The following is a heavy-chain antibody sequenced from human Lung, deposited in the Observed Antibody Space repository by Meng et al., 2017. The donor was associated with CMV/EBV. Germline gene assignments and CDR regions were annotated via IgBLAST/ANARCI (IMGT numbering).Heavy chain of an antibody. Sequence: GQGVQSGAEVKKPGASVKVSCKASGYTFTGYYMHWLRQAPGQGLEWVGRITPSSGGTTYAQKFQGRVTMTRDTSISTAYMELSSLRSDDAAIYYCVRANLGSADYWGQGTLVTVSS. CDR2: ITPSSGGT. D-gene: IGHD7-27*01. V-gene: IGHV1-2*06. J-gene: IGHJ4*02. CDR3: VRANLGSADY. CDR1: GYTFTGYY.